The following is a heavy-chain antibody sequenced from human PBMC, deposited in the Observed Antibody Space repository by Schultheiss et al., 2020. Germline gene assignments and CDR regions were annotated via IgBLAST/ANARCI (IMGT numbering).Heavy chain of an antibody. D-gene: IGHD3-22*01. J-gene: IGHJ5*02. CDR1: GFTVSSSY. CDR2: IYSGGNT. Sequence: GESLKISCAASGFTVSSSYMSWVRQAPGKGLEWVSVIYSGGNTYYADSVKGRFTISRDGSKNTLYLQMNSLRAEDTAVYYCAKLITMIVVVTWGQGTLVTVSS. V-gene: IGHV3-66*02. CDR3: AKLITMIVVVT.